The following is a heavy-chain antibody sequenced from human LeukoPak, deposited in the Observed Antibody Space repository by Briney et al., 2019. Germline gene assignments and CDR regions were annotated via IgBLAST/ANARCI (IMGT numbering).Heavy chain of an antibody. CDR3: ASSVGVTMFFDF. CDR1: GFSFSNYG. J-gene: IGHJ4*02. D-gene: IGHD3-10*02. Sequence: PGGSLRLSCAASGFSFSNYGLHWVRQAPGKGLEWVSAISGSGGNTYYADSVKGRFTISRDNSRNTLFLQMNSLRADDTAVYYCASSVGVTMFFDFWGQGTLVTVSS. CDR2: ISGSGGNT. V-gene: IGHV3-23*01.